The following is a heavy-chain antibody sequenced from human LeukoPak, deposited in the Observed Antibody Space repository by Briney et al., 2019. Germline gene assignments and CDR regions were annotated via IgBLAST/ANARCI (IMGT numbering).Heavy chain of an antibody. Sequence: GGSLRLSCAASGFTFSGYSMNCVRQGPGKGVEWVSSINSSSSYIYYADSVKGRFTISRDNAKNSLYLQMNSLRAEDTAVYYCARDFRCSSTSRYYSDYWGQGTLVTVSS. J-gene: IGHJ4*02. CDR1: GFTFSGYS. CDR2: INSSSSYI. CDR3: ARDFRCSSTSRYYSDY. V-gene: IGHV3-21*01. D-gene: IGHD2-2*01.